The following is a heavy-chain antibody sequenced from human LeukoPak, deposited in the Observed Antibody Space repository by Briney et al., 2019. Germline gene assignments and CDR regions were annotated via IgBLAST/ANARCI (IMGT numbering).Heavy chain of an antibody. V-gene: IGHV4-59*01. D-gene: IGHD3-10*01. CDR1: GGSISSYY. Sequence: SETLSLTCTVSGGSISSYYWSWIRQPPGKGLEWIGYIYYSGSTNYEPSLKSRVTISVDTSKNQFSLKLNSVTAADTAVYYCARGGYYGSGNDFRFDPWGQGTLVTVSS. J-gene: IGHJ5*02. CDR2: IYYSGST. CDR3: ARGGYYGSGNDFRFDP.